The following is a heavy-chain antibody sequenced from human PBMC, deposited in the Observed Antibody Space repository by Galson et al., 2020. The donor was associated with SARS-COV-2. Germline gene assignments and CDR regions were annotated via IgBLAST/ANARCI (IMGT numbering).Heavy chain of an antibody. CDR2: IFYSGAT. CDR1: GDSIDRSRFS. V-gene: IGHV4-39*07. D-gene: IGHD6-13*01. CDR3: AREAGNSWYFDY. Sequence: SETLSLTCTVSGDSIDRSRFSWDWIRQAPGKGLEWIGSIFYSGATYYKPSLKSRVTVSVDTSKNQFSLKLTSVTAADTGVYYCAREAGNSWYFDYRAPGTLVTVSS. J-gene: IGHJ4*02.